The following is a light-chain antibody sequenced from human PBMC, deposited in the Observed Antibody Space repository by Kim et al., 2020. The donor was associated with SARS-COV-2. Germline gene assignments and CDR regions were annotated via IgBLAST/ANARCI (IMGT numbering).Light chain of an antibody. CDR2: GKN. Sequence: SSELTQDPTMSVALGQTVRITCQGDSLRTYPASWYQQKPGQAPILLMHGKNNVPPSGAPERFACSKAGTTAFLTITGAQVEDDDTYYYGPQDSSGPVVFGGGTQLTVL. CDR1: SLRTYP. J-gene: IGLJ2*01. CDR3: GPQDSSGPVV. V-gene: IGLV3-19*01.